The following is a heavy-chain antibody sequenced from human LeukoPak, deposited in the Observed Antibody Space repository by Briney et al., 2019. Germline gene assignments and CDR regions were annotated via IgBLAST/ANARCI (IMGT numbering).Heavy chain of an antibody. J-gene: IGHJ4*02. CDR2: IKQDGSEK. CDR1: GFTLSSSW. D-gene: IGHD4-23*01. Sequence: GGSLRLSCAASGFTLSSSWMTWVRQAPGKGLEWVANIKQDGSEKYYVDSVKGRFTISRDNAKDSLYLQMNSLRAEDTAAYYCARNYGGNSDHWGQGTRVIVSS. V-gene: IGHV3-7*04. CDR3: ARNYGGNSDH.